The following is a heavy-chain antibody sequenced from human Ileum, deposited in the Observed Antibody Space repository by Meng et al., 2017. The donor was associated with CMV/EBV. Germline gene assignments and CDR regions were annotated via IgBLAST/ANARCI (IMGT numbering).Heavy chain of an antibody. J-gene: IGHJ1*01. D-gene: IGHD1-1*01. CDR3: ARGVVGTGN. V-gene: IGHV1-3*01. Sequence: KVSCKAYGYTFTRDDVYWVRQAPGQGLEWMGWINGGDGDTKYSQKFQDRVTITRDISANIVYLELSSLRFEDTAMYYCARGVVGTGNWGQGTLVTVSS. CDR2: INGGDGDT. CDR1: GYTFTRDD.